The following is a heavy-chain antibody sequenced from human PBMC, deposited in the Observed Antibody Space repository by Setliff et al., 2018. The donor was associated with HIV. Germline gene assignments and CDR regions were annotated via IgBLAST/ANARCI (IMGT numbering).Heavy chain of an antibody. CDR3: ARGLEYYTSGTYSYYFDY. Sequence: PSETLSLTCTVSGGSLGGYYWSWIRQPAGKRLEWIGRIFASGTTNYNPSLKSRVSMSIDTSKDQFSLNLNSVTAADTAVYYCARGLEYYTSGTYSYYFDYWGQGILVTVSS. CDR1: GGSLGGYY. CDR2: IFASGTT. V-gene: IGHV4-4*07. D-gene: IGHD3-10*01. J-gene: IGHJ4*02.